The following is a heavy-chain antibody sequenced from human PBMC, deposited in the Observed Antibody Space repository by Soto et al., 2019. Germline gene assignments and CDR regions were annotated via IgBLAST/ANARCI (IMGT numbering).Heavy chain of an antibody. Sequence: QVQLVQSGAEVKKPGASVKVSCKASGYTFTSYGISWVRQAPGQGLEWMGWISAYNGNTNYAQKLQGRVTMTTDTSTNPAYMGLRSLRSDGAAVYYCAREDSPSLNWGQGTLVTVSS. CDR2: ISAYNGNT. CDR3: AREDSPSLN. CDR1: GYTFTSYG. V-gene: IGHV1-18*01. D-gene: IGHD2-2*01. J-gene: IGHJ4*02.